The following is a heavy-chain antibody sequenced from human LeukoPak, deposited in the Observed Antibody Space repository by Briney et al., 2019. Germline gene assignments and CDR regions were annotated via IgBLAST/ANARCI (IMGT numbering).Heavy chain of an antibody. D-gene: IGHD5-18*01. CDR1: GFTFSDYY. J-gene: IGHJ4*02. V-gene: IGHV3-11*06. CDR3: ARVGRGYSYGYGVDY. Sequence: GSLRLSCAASGFTFSDYYMSWIRQAPGKGLERVSYISSSSSYTNYADSVKGRFTISRDNAKNSLYLQMNSLRAEDTAVYYCARVGRGYSYGYGVDYWGQGTLVTVSS. CDR2: ISSSSSYT.